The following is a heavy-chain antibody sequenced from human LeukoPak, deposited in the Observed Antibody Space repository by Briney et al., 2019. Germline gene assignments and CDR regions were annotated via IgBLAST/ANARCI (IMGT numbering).Heavy chain of an antibody. D-gene: IGHD3-22*01. V-gene: IGHV3-30-3*01. CDR3: ARALYYYDSSGYGPGFDY. J-gene: IGHJ4*02. CDR1: GFTFSSYA. CDR2: ISYDGINK. Sequence: GGSLRLSCAVSGFTFSSYAMHWVRQAPGKGLEWVAVISYDGINKYYADSVKGRFTISRDNSKNTLCLQMNSLRAEDTAVYYCARALYYYDSSGYGPGFDYWGQGTLVTVSS.